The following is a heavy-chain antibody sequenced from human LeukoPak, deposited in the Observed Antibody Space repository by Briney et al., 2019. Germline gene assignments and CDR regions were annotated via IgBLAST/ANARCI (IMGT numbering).Heavy chain of an antibody. D-gene: IGHD6-13*01. V-gene: IGHV3-33*01. CDR2: IWYDGSNK. CDR3: ARDNYGGSSWYYFDY. Sequence: GRSLRLSCAASGFTFSSYGMHWVRQAPGNGLEWVAVIWYDGSNKYYADSVKGRFTISRDNSKNTLYLQMNSLRAEDTAVYYCARDNYGGSSWYYFDYWGQGTLVTVSS. CDR1: GFTFSSYG. J-gene: IGHJ4*02.